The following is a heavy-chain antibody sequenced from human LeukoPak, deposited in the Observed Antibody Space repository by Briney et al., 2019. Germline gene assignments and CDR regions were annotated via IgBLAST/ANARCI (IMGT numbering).Heavy chain of an antibody. CDR2: IYPGGPDT. CDR3: ARHVTYSSTSSYFDY. V-gene: IGHV5-51*01. J-gene: IGHJ4*02. CDR1: GYSFTSYW. D-gene: IGHD6-6*01. Sequence: GESLKTSCKASGYSFTSYWIAWVRQMPGKGLEYMGFIYPGGPDTRCSPSFEGQVTISADKSITTAYLQWSSLKASDTAIYYCARHVTYSSTSSYFDYRGQGTLVTVSS.